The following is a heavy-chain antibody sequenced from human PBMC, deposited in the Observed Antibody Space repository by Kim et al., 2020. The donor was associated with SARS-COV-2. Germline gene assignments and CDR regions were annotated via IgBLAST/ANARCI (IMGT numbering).Heavy chain of an antibody. Sequence: ASVKVSCKASGYTFTSYAMNWVRQAPGQGLEWMGWINTNTGNPTYAQGFTGRFVFSLDTSVSTAYLQISSLKAEDTAVYYCARDAGYGRGAAAGSFDYWGQGTLVTVSS. V-gene: IGHV7-4-1*02. CDR3: ARDAGYGRGAAAGSFDY. J-gene: IGHJ4*02. CDR1: GYTFTSYA. D-gene: IGHD6-13*01. CDR2: INTNTGNP.